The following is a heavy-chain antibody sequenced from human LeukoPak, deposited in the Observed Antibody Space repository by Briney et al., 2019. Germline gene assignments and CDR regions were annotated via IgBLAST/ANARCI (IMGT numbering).Heavy chain of an antibody. CDR1: GGSISSGDYY. D-gene: IGHD3-3*01. V-gene: IGHV4-30-4*08. CDR3: ARESTNYDFWSGYHEKYYFDY. Sequence: PSETLSLTCTVSGGSISSGDYYWSWIRQPPGKGLEWIGYIYYSGSTYYNPCLKSRVTISVDTSKNQFSLKLSSVTAADTAVYYCARESTNYDFWSGYHEKYYFDYWGQGTLVTVSS. J-gene: IGHJ4*02. CDR2: IYYSGST.